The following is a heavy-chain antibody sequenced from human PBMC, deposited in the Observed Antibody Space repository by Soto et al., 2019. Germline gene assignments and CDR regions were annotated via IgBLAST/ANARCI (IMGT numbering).Heavy chain of an antibody. CDR3: AVTTGY. J-gene: IGHJ4*02. CDR2: VSPDHGNE. D-gene: IGHD4-17*01. CDR1: GYTFTDYD. V-gene: IGHV1-8*01. Sequence: QVRVVQSGAEVKKPGASVKVSCKTSGYTFTDYDINWVRQAPGQGLEWMGWVSPDHGNEGYAQQFQGRVTMTSDTSISTVFMELTNLRSEDTAVYYCAVTTGYWGQGTKVSVSS.